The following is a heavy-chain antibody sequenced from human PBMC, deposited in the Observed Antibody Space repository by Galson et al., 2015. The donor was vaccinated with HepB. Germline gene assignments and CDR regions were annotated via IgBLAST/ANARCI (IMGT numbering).Heavy chain of an antibody. CDR2: IIPILGIA. CDR3: ARDCSSTSCYRYYYYGMDV. CDR1: GGTFSGYT. V-gene: IGHV1-69*02. J-gene: IGHJ6*02. Sequence: SVKVSCKASGGTFSGYTISWVRQAPGQGLEWMGRIIPILGIANYAQKFQGRVTITADKSTSTAYMELSSLRSEDTAVYYCARDCSSTSCYRYYYYGMDVWGQGTTVTVSS. D-gene: IGHD2-2*01.